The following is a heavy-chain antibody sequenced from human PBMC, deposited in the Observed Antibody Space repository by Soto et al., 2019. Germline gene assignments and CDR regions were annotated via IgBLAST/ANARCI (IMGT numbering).Heavy chain of an antibody. CDR3: ARAGGLTYHDFWRTTDGYYGMDV. D-gene: IGHD3-3*01. J-gene: IGHJ6*02. Sequence: QVQLVQSGAEVKKPGASVKVSCKASGYTFTSYGISWVRQAPGQGLEWMGWISAYNGNTNYAQKLQGRVTMTTDTPTSTAYMELRSLRSDDTAVYYCARAGGLTYHDFWRTTDGYYGMDVWGQGTTVTVSS. CDR1: GYTFTSYG. V-gene: IGHV1-18*04. CDR2: ISAYNGNT.